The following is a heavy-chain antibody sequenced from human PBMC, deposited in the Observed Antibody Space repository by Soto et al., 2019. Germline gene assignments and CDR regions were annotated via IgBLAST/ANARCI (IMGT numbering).Heavy chain of an antibody. CDR2: ISGRATDT. Sequence: PGGSLRLSCAASGFTFSDYYMSWIRQAPGKGLEWISYISGRATDTRYADSVKGRFTISRDNVNKSVFLQMNSLTAEDAAVYYCAGVRVGATYYFDNWGQGTLVTVSS. CDR3: AGVRVGATYYFDN. CDR1: GFTFSDYY. J-gene: IGHJ4*01. V-gene: IGHV3-11*06. D-gene: IGHD1-26*01.